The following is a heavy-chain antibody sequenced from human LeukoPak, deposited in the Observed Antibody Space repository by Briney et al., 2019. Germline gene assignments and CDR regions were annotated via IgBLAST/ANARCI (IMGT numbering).Heavy chain of an antibody. CDR2: INHSGST. CDR1: GGSFSGYY. CDR3: ARDTAMFSHDAFDI. Sequence: SETLSLTCAVYGGSFSGYYWSWLRQPPGKGLEGIGEINHSGSTNYNPSLTSRVTISVDTSKNQFSLKLSSVTAADTAVYYCARDTAMFSHDAFDIWGQGTMVTVSS. J-gene: IGHJ3*02. D-gene: IGHD5-18*01. V-gene: IGHV4-34*01.